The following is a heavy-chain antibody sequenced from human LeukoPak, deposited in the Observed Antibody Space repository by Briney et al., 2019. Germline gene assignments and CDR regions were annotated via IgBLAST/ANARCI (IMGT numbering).Heavy chain of an antibody. J-gene: IGHJ6*03. V-gene: IGHV1-69*05. Sequence: SVKVSCKASGYTFTGYYMHWVRQAPGQGLEWMGWIIPIFGTANYAQKFQGRVTITTDESTSTAYMELSSLRSEDTAVYYCATSLYSNYYYYMDVWGKGTTVTVSS. CDR1: GYTFTGYY. CDR2: IIPIFGTA. D-gene: IGHD4-11*01. CDR3: ATSLYSNYYYYMDV.